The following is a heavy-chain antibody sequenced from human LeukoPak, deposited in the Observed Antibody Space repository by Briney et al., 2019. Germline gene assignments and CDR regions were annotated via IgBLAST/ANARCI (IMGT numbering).Heavy chain of an antibody. D-gene: IGHD3-10*01. V-gene: IGHV3-21*06. Sequence: DSIQGRFTISRDNAENSLYLQMNSLRAEDTAVYYCARDQGSGSYSTTIDYWGQGTLVTVSS. CDR3: ARDQGSGSYSTTIDY. J-gene: IGHJ4*02.